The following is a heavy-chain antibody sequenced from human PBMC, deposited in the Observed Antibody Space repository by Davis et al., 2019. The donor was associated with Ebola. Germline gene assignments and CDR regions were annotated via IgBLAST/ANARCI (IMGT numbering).Heavy chain of an antibody. CDR3: ARDGARLDCSSTSCQYFQH. V-gene: IGHV3-30-3*01. CDR2: ISYDGSNK. Sequence: PGGSLRLSCAASGFTFSSYAMHWVRQAPGKGLEWVAVISYDGSNKYYADSVKGRFTISRDNSKNTLYLQMNSLRAEDTAVYYCARDGARLDCSSTSCQYFQHWGQGTLVTVSS. D-gene: IGHD2-2*01. J-gene: IGHJ1*01. CDR1: GFTFSSYA.